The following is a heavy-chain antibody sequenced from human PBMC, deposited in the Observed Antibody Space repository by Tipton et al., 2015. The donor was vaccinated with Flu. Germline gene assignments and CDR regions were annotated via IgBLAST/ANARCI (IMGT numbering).Heavy chain of an antibody. CDR3: ARRDYSNYVSDPKNWFDP. D-gene: IGHD4-11*01. V-gene: IGHV4-34*01. Sequence: TLSLTCAVCGGSFSGYYWTWIRQPPGKGLEWIGEINHSGSTNYNPSLKSRVTISVDTSKNQFSLKVTSLTAADTAVYYCARRDYSNYVSDPKNWFDPWGQGTLVTVSS. CDR1: GGSFSGYY. CDR2: INHSGST. J-gene: IGHJ5*02.